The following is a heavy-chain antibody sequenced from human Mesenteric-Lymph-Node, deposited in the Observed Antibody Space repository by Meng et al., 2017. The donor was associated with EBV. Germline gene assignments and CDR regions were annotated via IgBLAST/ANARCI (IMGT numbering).Heavy chain of an antibody. CDR2: IYHSGSN. V-gene: IGHV4-4*02. J-gene: IGHJ5*02. Sequence: WGAGLVRPSGRLSRTSAPSVGYISSSNCGSLVRPPPGKGLGWIGEIYHSGSNKHNPSLQSRVTISVDKSKNQFSLKLSSVTAADTAVYYCARGVQVAWRFDPWGQGTLVTVSS. CDR1: VGYISSSNC. CDR3: ARGVQVAWRFDP. D-gene: IGHD2-15*01.